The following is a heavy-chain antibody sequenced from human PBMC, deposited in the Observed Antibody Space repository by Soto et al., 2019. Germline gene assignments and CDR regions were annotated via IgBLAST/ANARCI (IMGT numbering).Heavy chain of an antibody. Sequence: SETLSLTCTVSGGSISSYHWSWIRRPPGKGLVWVWYIFYCGSTNYNPSLKRLVTVAVDTSKYQFSLKLSSVTAADTAVYYCARCYCSGGSCCNLDYWGQGTLVTVSS. J-gene: IGHJ4*02. D-gene: IGHD2-15*01. CDR3: ARCYCSGGSCCNLDY. CDR1: GGSISSYH. V-gene: IGHV4-59*01. CDR2: IFYCGST.